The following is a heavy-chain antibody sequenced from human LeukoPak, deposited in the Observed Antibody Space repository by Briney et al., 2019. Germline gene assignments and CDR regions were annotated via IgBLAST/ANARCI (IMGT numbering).Heavy chain of an antibody. CDR1: GGSISSGSYY. J-gene: IGHJ6*03. V-gene: IGHV4-61*02. CDR3: ARELVIEGIVYYYYMDV. CDR2: IYTSGST. D-gene: IGHD2-21*01. Sequence: PSETLSLTCTVSGGSISSGSYYWSWIRQPAGKGLEWIGRIYTSGSTNYNPSLKSRVTISVDTSKNQFSLKLSSVTAADTAVYYCARELVIEGIVYYYYMDVWGKGTTVTVSS.